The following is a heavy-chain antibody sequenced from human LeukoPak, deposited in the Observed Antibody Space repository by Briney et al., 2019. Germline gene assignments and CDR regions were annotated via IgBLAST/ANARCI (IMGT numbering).Heavy chain of an antibody. J-gene: IGHJ1*01. V-gene: IGHV3-30*02. CDR3: ARGLSRREYFDH. CDR1: GFTFSIRG. D-gene: IGHD2-2*01. Sequence: PGGSLRLSCAASGFTFSIRGFHWVRQAPGKGLEWVAFISNDEKSIYYADSVKGQFTISRDNSRSTLYLQLNSLRAEDTAVYYCARGLSRREYFDHWGQGTLVTV. CDR2: ISNDEKSI.